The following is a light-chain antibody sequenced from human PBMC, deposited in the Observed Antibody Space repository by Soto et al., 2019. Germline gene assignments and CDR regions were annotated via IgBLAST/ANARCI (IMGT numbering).Light chain of an antibody. Sequence: DIQMTQSPSFVSASVGDRVTITCRASQAVSTWLAWYQQKPGDAPKLLIYAASTLQSGVPSRFSGSESGTDFPLTIRSLQPEDFATYYCQQANSFPRTFGGGTKVEIK. CDR3: QQANSFPRT. CDR2: AAS. J-gene: IGKJ4*01. V-gene: IGKV1-12*01. CDR1: QAVSTW.